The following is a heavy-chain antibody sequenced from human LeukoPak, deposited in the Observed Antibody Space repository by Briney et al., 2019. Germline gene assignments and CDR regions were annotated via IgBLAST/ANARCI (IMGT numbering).Heavy chain of an antibody. D-gene: IGHD1-26*01. CDR2: INPSGGST. J-gene: IGHJ4*02. Sequence: ASVKVSCKASGYTFTSYYMHWVRQAPGQGLEWMGIINPSGGSTSYAQKFQGRVTMTRDTSTSTVYMELSSLRSEDTAVYYCARDPPATIVGATTGDYWGQGTLATVSS. CDR1: GYTFTSYY. V-gene: IGHV1-46*01. CDR3: ARDPPATIVGATTGDY.